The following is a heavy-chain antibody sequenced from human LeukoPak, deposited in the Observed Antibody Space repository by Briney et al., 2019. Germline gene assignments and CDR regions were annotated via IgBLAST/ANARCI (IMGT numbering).Heavy chain of an antibody. V-gene: IGHV1-2*02. CDR3: ARGYYDSSGYYYGEYYFDY. J-gene: IGHJ4*02. D-gene: IGHD3-22*01. CDR2: INPNSGGT. CDR1: GYTFTGYY. Sequence: ASVKVSCKASGYTFTGYYMHWVRQAPGQGLEWMGWINPNSGGTNYAQKFQGRVTMTRDTSTSTVYMELSSLRSEDTAVYYCARGYYDSSGYYYGEYYFDYWGQGTLVTVSS.